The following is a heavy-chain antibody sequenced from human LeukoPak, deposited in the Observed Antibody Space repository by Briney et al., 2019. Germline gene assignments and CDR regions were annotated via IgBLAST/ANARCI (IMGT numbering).Heavy chain of an antibody. CDR3: ARDRSGWELLLSDYYYGMDV. CDR2: IYYSGST. J-gene: IGHJ6*02. D-gene: IGHD1-26*01. CDR1: GGSISSYY. V-gene: IGHV4-59*01. Sequence: PSETLSLTCTVSGGSISSYYWSWIRQPPGKGLEWIGYIYYSGSTNYNPSLKSRVTISVDTSKSQFSLKLSSVTAADTAVYYCARDRSGWELLLSDYYYGMDVWGQGTTVTVSS.